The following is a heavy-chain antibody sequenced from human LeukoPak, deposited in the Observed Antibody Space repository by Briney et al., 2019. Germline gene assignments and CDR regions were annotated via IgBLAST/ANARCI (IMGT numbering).Heavy chain of an antibody. CDR1: GFTFSSYT. Sequence: GGSLRLSCAASGFTFSSYTMNWVRQPPGKGLEWVSNIGTSSTTIYYADSVKGRFTISRDNAKNSLYLQMNSLRAEDTAVYYCAREFFALGGAFDIWGQGTMVTVSS. CDR3: AREFFALGGAFDI. J-gene: IGHJ3*02. D-gene: IGHD3-16*01. CDR2: IGTSSTTI. V-gene: IGHV3-48*04.